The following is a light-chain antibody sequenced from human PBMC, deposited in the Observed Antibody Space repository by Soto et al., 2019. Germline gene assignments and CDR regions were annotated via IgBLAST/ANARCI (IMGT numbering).Light chain of an antibody. CDR1: QFIISNY. CDR2: GAS. V-gene: IGKV3-20*01. Sequence: EIVLTQSPGTLSLSPGERATLSCRASQFIISNYFAWFQQKPGQAPRLLIYGASNMATGIPDRFSGSGSGTDFTLTISRLEPEDFAVYYCQQYGSSPLTFGPGTKVDIK. CDR3: QQYGSSPLT. J-gene: IGKJ3*01.